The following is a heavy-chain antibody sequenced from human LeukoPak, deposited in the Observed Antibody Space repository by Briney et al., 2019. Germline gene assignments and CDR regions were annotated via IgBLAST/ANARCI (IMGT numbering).Heavy chain of an antibody. CDR2: IRSKAYGGTT. CDR1: GSTFGDYA. Sequence: GGSLRLSCTASGSTFGDYAMSWVRQAPGKGLEWVGFIRSKAYGGTTEYAASVKGRFTISRDDSKSIAYLQMNSLKTEDTAVYYCTRDRRVRGVKYFDYWGQGTLVTVSS. V-gene: IGHV3-49*04. J-gene: IGHJ4*02. D-gene: IGHD3-10*01. CDR3: TRDRRVRGVKYFDY.